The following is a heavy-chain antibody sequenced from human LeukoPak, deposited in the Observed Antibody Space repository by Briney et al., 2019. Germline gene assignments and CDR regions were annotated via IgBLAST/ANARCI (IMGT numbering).Heavy chain of an antibody. V-gene: IGHV1-18*01. D-gene: IGHD2-15*01. CDR3: ARDPPRIVVVVAATNYYGMDV. CDR1: GYTFTSYG. J-gene: IGHJ6*02. CDR2: ISAYNGNT. Sequence: ASVKVSCKTSGYTFTSYGISWVRQAPGQGLEWMGWISAYNGNTNYAQKLQGRVTMTTDTSTSTAYMELRSLRSDDTAVYYCARDPPRIVVVVAATNYYGMDVWGQGTTVTVSS.